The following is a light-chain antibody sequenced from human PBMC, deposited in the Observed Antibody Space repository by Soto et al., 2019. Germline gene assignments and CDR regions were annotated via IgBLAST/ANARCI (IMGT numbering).Light chain of an antibody. CDR1: SSDVGGYNY. Sequence: QSALTQPASVSGSPGRSITISCTGTSSDVGGYNYLSWYQQHPGKAPRVMIYEVSNRPSGVSNLFSGSKSGNTASLTISGPPAEDEADYFCSSYTTSGTPVFGGGTKVTVL. J-gene: IGLJ3*02. CDR3: SSYTTSGTPV. CDR2: EVS. V-gene: IGLV2-14*01.